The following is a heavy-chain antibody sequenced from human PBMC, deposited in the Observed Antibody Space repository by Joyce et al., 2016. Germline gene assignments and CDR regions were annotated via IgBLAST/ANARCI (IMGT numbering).Heavy chain of an antibody. J-gene: IGHJ2*01. V-gene: IGHV2-70*04. CDR1: GFSLTTSGVR. CDR2: IDWDDDE. Sequence: QVTLKESGPALVRPTQTLTLTCTFSGFSLTTSGVRVGWIRQPPGKALEWLARIDWDDDELYSSSLKTRLTISKDTSKDQVVLTVAKVDPADTATYYCGRIPSGDVFDLWGRGILVTISS. D-gene: IGHD5-24*01. CDR3: GRIPSGDVFDL.